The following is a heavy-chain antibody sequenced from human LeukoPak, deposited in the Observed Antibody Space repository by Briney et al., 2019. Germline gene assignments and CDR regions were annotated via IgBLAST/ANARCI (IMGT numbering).Heavy chain of an antibody. D-gene: IGHD3-22*01. CDR1: GYTFTGYY. CDR3: ARVPYYYDSSGYINWFDP. J-gene: IGHJ5*02. V-gene: IGHV1-2*02. Sequence: ASVKVSCKASGYTFTGYYMHWVRQAPGQGLEWMGWINPNSGGTNYAQKFQGRVTMTRDTSISTAYMELSRLRSDDTAVYYCARVPYYYDSSGYINWFDPWGQGTLVTVSS. CDR2: INPNSGGT.